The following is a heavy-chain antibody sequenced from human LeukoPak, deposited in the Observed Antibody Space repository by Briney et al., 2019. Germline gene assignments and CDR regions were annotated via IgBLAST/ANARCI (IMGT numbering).Heavy chain of an antibody. J-gene: IGHJ4*02. CDR1: GVSVSNNF. V-gene: IGHV3-53*05. Sequence: GGSLRLSCVVSGVSVSNNFITWVRQAPGKGLQWVSVIYTGDTPRYADSVKGRFTISRDNSKNTLYLQMNSLRAEDTAVYYCARDPLGTRPGFDYWGQGTLVTVSS. CDR2: IYTGDTP. CDR3: ARDPLGTRPGFDY. D-gene: IGHD1-1*01.